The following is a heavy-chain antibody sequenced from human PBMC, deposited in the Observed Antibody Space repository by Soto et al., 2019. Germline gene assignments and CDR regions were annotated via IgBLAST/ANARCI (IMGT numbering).Heavy chain of an antibody. CDR1: GFTFSNYG. V-gene: IGHV3-30*18. J-gene: IGHJ4*02. CDR3: AKESGVRLSHDFDY. Sequence: QVQLVESGGGVVQPGRSLRLSCAASGFTFSNYGMQWVRQAPGKGLEWVAVISHDGKVKYYAESVKGRFTISRDKSKNTLYLQMDSLRAEDTAVYYCAKESGVRLSHDFDYWGQGILVTVSS. CDR2: ISHDGKVK.